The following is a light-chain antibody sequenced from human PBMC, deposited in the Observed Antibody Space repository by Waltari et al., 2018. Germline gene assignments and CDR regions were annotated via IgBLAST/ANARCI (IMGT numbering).Light chain of an antibody. CDR1: SSDVGGHPY. Sequence: QSALTQPASVSGSPGQPITISCTGTSSDVGGHPYVSWYQQHPGEAPKRIIYDVSSRPSGVSPRFSASRSGNTASLTISGLRTEDEADYYCSSYSSVTNVVFGGGTKLTVL. CDR3: SSYSSVTNVV. V-gene: IGLV2-14*01. CDR2: DVS. J-gene: IGLJ2*01.